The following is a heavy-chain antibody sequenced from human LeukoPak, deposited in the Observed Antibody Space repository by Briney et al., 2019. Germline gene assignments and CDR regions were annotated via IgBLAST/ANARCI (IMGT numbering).Heavy chain of an antibody. CDR2: ISAYNGNT. J-gene: IGHJ6*02. Sequence: GASVKVSCKASGYTFTSYGISWVRQAPGQGLEWMGWISAYNGNTNYAQKLQDRVTMTTDTSTSTAYMELRSLRSDDTAVYYCAREGYCSSTSCYAGNYYYYYGMDVWGQGTTVTVSS. V-gene: IGHV1-18*01. CDR3: AREGYCSSTSCYAGNYYYYYGMDV. CDR1: GYTFTSYG. D-gene: IGHD2-2*01.